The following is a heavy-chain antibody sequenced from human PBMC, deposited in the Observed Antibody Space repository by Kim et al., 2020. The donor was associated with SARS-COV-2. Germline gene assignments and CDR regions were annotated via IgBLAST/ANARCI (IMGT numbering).Heavy chain of an antibody. CDR2: ISSSSSYI. Sequence: GGSLRLSCAASGFTFSSYSMNWVRQAPGKGLEWVSSISSSSSYIYYADSVKGRFTISRDNAKNSLYLQMNSLRAEDTAVYYCARELGHGDYRGDYWGQGTLVTVSS. J-gene: IGHJ4*02. CDR3: ARELGHGDYRGDY. CDR1: GFTFSSYS. V-gene: IGHV3-21*01. D-gene: IGHD4-17*01.